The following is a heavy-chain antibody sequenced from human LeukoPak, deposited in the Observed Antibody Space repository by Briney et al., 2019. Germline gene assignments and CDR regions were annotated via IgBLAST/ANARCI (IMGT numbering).Heavy chain of an antibody. D-gene: IGHD6-6*01. V-gene: IGHV4-38-2*01. Sequence: SETLSLTCGVSGYSISSGYYWGWIRQRPGKGLEWIGSMHHSGSTYYNASLKSRVTISVDTSKNQFSLKLSSVTAADTAVYYCARQIRGSSSPRNSDYWGQGTLVTVSS. CDR1: GYSISSGYY. CDR3: ARQIRGSSSPRNSDY. CDR2: MHHSGST. J-gene: IGHJ4*02.